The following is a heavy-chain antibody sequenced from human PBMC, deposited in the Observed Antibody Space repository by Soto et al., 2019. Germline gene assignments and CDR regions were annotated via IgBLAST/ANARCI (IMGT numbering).Heavy chain of an antibody. Sequence: SETLSLTCTVSGASMNSYHWSWIRQPAGKGLEWIGHIHSSGSTNYNPSLKSRVTMSVDTSKNQFSLRLMSLTAADTAVYFCAVTRGGAHPHDIWGQGTMVTVSS. D-gene: IGHD2-21*02. V-gene: IGHV4-4*07. CDR3: AVTRGGAHPHDI. CDR1: GASMNSYH. J-gene: IGHJ3*02. CDR2: IHSSGST.